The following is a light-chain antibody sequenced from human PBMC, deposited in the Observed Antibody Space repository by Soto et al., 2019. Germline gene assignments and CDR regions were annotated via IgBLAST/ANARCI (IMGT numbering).Light chain of an antibody. V-gene: IGLV2-14*01. Sequence: QSVLTQPASVSGSLGQSITISRTGSSSDVGGFNYVSWYQHHSGQAPKLIIYEVSNRPSGVSIRFSGSKSSSTASLIIYGLQAEDEADYHCCSYAGSYTHVFGTGTKVTVL. CDR1: SSDVGGFNY. J-gene: IGLJ1*01. CDR2: EVS. CDR3: CSYAGSYTHV.